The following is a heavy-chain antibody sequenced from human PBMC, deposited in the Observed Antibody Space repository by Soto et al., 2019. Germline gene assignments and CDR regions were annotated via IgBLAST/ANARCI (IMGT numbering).Heavy chain of an antibody. Sequence: SXKDSYKASGYTXTSYGISVVRQAPGQGLEWMGWISAYNCNTNYAQKPKGRVTMTKDTSTSTAYMELRSLRSDDTAVYYCARGYYYGSGSYYNPDAFDIWGQGTMATVSS. V-gene: IGHV1-18*04. CDR2: ISAYNCNT. CDR3: ARGYYYGSGSYYNPDAFDI. D-gene: IGHD3-10*01. CDR1: GYTXTSYG. J-gene: IGHJ3*02.